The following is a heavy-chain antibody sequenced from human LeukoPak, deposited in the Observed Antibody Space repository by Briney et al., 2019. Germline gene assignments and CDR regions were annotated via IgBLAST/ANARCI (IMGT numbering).Heavy chain of an antibody. D-gene: IGHD3-10*01. V-gene: IGHV1-69*06. CDR3: ARAVMVRGVINFSFDY. Sequence: GASVKVSCKASGYTFTGYYMHWVRQAPGQGLEWMGGIIPIFGTANYAQKFQGRVTITADKSTSTAYMELSSLRSEDTAVYYCARAVMVRGVINFSFDYWGQGTLVTVSS. CDR2: IIPIFGTA. CDR1: GYTFTGYY. J-gene: IGHJ4*02.